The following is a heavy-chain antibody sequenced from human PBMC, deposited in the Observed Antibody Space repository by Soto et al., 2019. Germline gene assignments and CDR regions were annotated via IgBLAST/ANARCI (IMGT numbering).Heavy chain of an antibody. D-gene: IGHD2-15*01. J-gene: IGHJ6*03. V-gene: IGHV4-31*03. CDR3: ARVPRYCSGGSCYHYYYYYMGV. CDR2: IYYSGST. Sequence: QVQLQESGPGLVKPSQTLSLTCTVSGGSISSGGYYWSWIRQHPGKGLEWIGYIYYSGSTYYNPSLKSRVTISVDTSKNQFSLKLSSVTAADTAVYYCARVPRYCSGGSCYHYYYYYMGVWGKGTTVTVSS. CDR1: GGSISSGGYY.